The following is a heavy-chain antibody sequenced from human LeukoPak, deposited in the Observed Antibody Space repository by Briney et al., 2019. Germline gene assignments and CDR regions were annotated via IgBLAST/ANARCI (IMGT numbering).Heavy chain of an antibody. CDR1: GGSFSGYY. CDR3: ARYFWSGYYFDY. D-gene: IGHD3-3*01. CDR2: INHSGST. J-gene: IGHJ4*02. V-gene: IGHV4-34*01. Sequence: PSETLSLTCAVYGGSFSGYYWSWIRQPPGKGLEWIGEINHSGSTNYNPSLKSRVTISVGTSKNQFSLKLSSVTAADTAVYYCARYFWSGYYFDYWGQGTLVTVSS.